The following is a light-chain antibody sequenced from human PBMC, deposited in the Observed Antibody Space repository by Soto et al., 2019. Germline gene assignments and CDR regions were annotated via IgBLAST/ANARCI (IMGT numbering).Light chain of an antibody. CDR1: QSISTY. V-gene: IGKV1-39*01. CDR3: QQSYTTPYT. Sequence: DIQMTQSPSSLSASVGDRVTITCRASQSISTYLNWYQQKPGKAPKLLIYAASSLQSGVPSRFSGSGSGTDFTLTISGLQPEHFATYYCQQSYTTPYTFGQGTKLEIK. CDR2: AAS. J-gene: IGKJ2*01.